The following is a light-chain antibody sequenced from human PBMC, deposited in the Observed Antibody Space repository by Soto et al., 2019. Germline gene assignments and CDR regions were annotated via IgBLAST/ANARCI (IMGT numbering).Light chain of an antibody. CDR2: EVS. CDR3: SSYTSSSTLV. V-gene: IGLV2-14*01. CDR1: SSDVGGYNY. Sequence: QSALTQPASVSGSPGQSITISCTGNSSDVGGYNYVSWYQQHPGKAPKLMIYEVSNRPSGVSNRFSGSKSGNTASLTISGLQADDEADYYCSSYTSSSTLVFGGGTKVTVL. J-gene: IGLJ3*02.